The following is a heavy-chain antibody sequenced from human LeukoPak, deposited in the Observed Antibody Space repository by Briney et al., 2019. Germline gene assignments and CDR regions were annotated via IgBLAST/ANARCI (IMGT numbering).Heavy chain of an antibody. D-gene: IGHD6-13*01. CDR3: ARDRGSSWYVDY. V-gene: IGHV1-2*02. J-gene: IGHJ4*02. CDR2: INPSSAGT. CDR1: GYSFTSHY. Sequence: ASVKVSCKTSGYSFTSHYIHWVRQAPGQGLEWMGWINPSSAGTEYAQKFQGRVTMTGDTSISTAYMELSRLRSDDTAVYYCARDRGSSWYVDYWGQGTLVTVSS.